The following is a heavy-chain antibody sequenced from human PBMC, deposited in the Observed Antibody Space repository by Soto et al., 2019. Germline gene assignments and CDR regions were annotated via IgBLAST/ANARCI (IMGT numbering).Heavy chain of an antibody. CDR3: ARDMVPGVAGTGNDAFDI. CDR1: GGTFSSYA. CDR2: IIPIFGTA. J-gene: IGHJ3*02. V-gene: IGHV1-69*01. Sequence: QVQLVQSGAEVKKPGSSVKVSCKASGGTFSSYAISWVRQAPGQGLEWMGGIIPIFGTANYAQKFQGRVTITADESTSTAYMELSSLRSEDTAVYYCARDMVPGVAGTGNDAFDIWGQGTMVTVSS. D-gene: IGHD6-19*01.